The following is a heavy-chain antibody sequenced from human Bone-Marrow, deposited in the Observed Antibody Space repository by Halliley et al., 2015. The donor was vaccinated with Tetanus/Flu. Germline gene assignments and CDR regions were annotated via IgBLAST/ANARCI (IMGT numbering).Heavy chain of an antibody. CDR2: IGGRCLSK. CDR3: ARDGPGYVYYYGMDV. Sequence: SSIGGRCLSKYYADSVKGRFSISRDNSKNTLYLQMNSLGGEDTAVYYCARDGPGYVYYYGMDVWGHGTTVTVSS. V-gene: IGHV3-23*01. J-gene: IGHJ6*02. D-gene: IGHD3-9*01.